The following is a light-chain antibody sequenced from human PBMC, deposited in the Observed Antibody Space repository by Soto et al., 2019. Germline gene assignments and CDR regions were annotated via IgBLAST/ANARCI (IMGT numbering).Light chain of an antibody. CDR1: QSLSSN. J-gene: IGKJ1*01. Sequence: EIVLTQSPVTLSVSPGEGATLSCRASQSLSSNLAWYQQKPGQAPRLLIYGASTRATGIPARFSGSGSGTEFTLTISSLQSEDFAVYYCQQYNNWPRTFGQGTKVEIK. V-gene: IGKV3-15*01. CDR2: GAS. CDR3: QQYNNWPRT.